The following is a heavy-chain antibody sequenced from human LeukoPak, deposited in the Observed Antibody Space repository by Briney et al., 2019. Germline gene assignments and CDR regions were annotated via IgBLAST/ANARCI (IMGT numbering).Heavy chain of an antibody. CDR2: ISSSSSYV. CDR1: GFTFSSYS. V-gene: IGHV3-21*01. CDR3: ARTRESMLGYFDY. Sequence: PGGSLRLSCAASGFTFSSYSMNWVRQAPGKGLEWVSPISSSSSYVYYADSVKGRFTISRDNAKNSLYLQMNSLRAEDTAVYYCARTRESMLGYFDYWGQGTLVTVSS. D-gene: IGHD3-10*02. J-gene: IGHJ4*02.